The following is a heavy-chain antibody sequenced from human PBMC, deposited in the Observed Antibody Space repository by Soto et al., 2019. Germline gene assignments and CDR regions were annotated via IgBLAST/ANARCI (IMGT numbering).Heavy chain of an antibody. D-gene: IGHD4-4*01. Sequence: SETLSLTCAVSGGSISSGGYSWSWIRQPPGKGLEWIGYIYHSGSTYYNPSLKSRVTISVDRSKNQFSLKLSSVTAADTAVYYCARESLHYSNYAGWFDPWGQGTLVTVSS. CDR2: IYHSGST. V-gene: IGHV4-30-2*01. CDR3: ARESLHYSNYAGWFDP. J-gene: IGHJ5*02. CDR1: GGSISSGGYS.